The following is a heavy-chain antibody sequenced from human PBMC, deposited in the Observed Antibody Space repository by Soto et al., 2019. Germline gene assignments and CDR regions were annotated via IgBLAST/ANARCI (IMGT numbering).Heavy chain of an antibody. Sequence: GGSLRLSCAASGFTFDDYAMHWVRQAPGKGLEWVSFITWNSGSIGYADSVKGRFTISRDNAKNSLYLQVNSLRAEDTALYYCAKSNSGTYGGLDYWGQGTLVPSPQ. J-gene: IGHJ4*02. CDR1: GFTFDDYA. D-gene: IGHD1-26*01. CDR3: AKSNSGTYGGLDY. CDR2: ITWNSGSI. V-gene: IGHV3-9*01.